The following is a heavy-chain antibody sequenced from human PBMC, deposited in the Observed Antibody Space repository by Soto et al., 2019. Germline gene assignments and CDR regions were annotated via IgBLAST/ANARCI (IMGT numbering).Heavy chain of an antibody. D-gene: IGHD5-18*01. J-gene: IGHJ4*02. V-gene: IGHV1-69*01. CDR3: ARSGYSYGSDHHYFDY. CDR1: GGTFSSYA. CDR2: IIPIFGTA. Sequence: QVQPVQSGAEVKKPGSSVKVSCKASGGTFSSYAISWVRQAPGQGLEWMGGIIPIFGTANYAQKFQGRVTITADESTSTAYMELSSLRSEDTAVYYCARSGYSYGSDHHYFDYWGQGTLVTVSS.